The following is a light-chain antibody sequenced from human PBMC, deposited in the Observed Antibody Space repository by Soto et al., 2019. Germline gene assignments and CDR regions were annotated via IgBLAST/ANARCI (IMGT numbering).Light chain of an antibody. Sequence: IVVSLSPSTLSVSPGGRATLSCRASQSISDTLAWYQQKPGQAPRLLIHGASTRAPGFPARFSGSGSGTDFTLTISSLQSEDFAVYYCQQYNNWPWTFGQATKVDI. CDR3: QQYNNWPWT. CDR2: GAS. V-gene: IGKV3-15*01. J-gene: IGKJ1*01. CDR1: QSISDT.